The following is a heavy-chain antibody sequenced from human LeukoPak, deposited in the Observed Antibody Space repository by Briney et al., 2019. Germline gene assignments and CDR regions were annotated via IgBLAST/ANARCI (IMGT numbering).Heavy chain of an antibody. J-gene: IGHJ4*02. CDR1: GFTFSSYA. CDR2: ISGSGGST. V-gene: IGHV3-23*01. D-gene: IGHD2-21*02. CDR3: AKDRWAYCGGDCYY. Sequence: GGSLRLSCAASGFTFSSYAMSWVRKAPGKGLEWVSAISGSGGSTYYADSVKGRFTISRDNSKNTLYLQMNSLRAEDTAVYYCAKDRWAYCGGDCYYWGQGTLVTVSS.